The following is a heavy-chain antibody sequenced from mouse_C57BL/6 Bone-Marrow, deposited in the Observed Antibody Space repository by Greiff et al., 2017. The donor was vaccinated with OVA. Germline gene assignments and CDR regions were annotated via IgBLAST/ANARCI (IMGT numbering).Heavy chain of an antibody. Sequence: EVKVEESGGGLVQPGGSMKLSCVASGFTFSNYWMNWVRQSPEKGLEWVAQIRLKSDNYATHYAESVKGRFTISRDDSKSSVYLQMNNLRAEDTGMYYCTWEYTPYYFDYWGQGTTRTVSS. CDR3: TWEYTPYYFDY. D-gene: IGHD2-10*02. CDR1: GFTFSNYW. J-gene: IGHJ2*01. CDR2: IRLKSDNYAT. V-gene: IGHV6-3*01.